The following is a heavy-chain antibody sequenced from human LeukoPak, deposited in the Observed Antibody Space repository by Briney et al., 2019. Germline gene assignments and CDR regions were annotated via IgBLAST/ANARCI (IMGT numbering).Heavy chain of an antibody. D-gene: IGHD4-17*01. CDR3: ARGQSGDPAFDI. J-gene: IGHJ3*02. Sequence: PGGSLRLSCEASGFSVSNNYMTWVRQAPGKGLEWVSVSYSGGTTYYGDSVEGRFTISRDNSRNTLNLQMNSLRAEDTAVYFCARGQSGDPAFDIWGQGTMVTVSS. CDR2: SYSGGTT. CDR1: GFSVSNNY. V-gene: IGHV3-53*01.